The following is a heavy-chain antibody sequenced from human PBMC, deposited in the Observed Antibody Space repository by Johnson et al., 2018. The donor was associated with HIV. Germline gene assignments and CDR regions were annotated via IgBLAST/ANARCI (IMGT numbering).Heavy chain of an antibody. V-gene: IGHV3-20*04. CDR3: AKDRVEVEYSILGGV. D-gene: IGHD6-6*01. J-gene: IGHJ3*01. Sequence: VQLVESGGGLVQPGGSLRLSCAASGFTVTNKYMSWVRQAPGKGLEWVSGSSWNGGRTSYADSVKGRFIISRDNAKNSLYLQMNRLRVEDTALYYCAKDRVEVEYSILGGVWGQGTMVTVSS. CDR2: SSWNGGRT. CDR1: GFTVTNKY.